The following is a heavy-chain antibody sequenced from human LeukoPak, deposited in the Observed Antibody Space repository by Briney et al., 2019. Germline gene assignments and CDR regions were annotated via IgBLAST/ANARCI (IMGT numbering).Heavy chain of an antibody. J-gene: IGHJ5*02. D-gene: IGHD2-21*02. CDR1: GFTFSDYY. CDR2: ISSSGSTI. CDR3: ARDSLSKPPYCGGDCSTNWFDP. V-gene: IGHV3-11*04. Sequence: GGSLRLSCAASGFTFSDYYMSWIRQAPGKGLEWVSYISSSGSTIYYADSVKGRFTISRDNAKNSLYLQMNSLRAEDTAVYYCARDSLSKPPYCGGDCSTNWFDPWGQGTLVTVSS.